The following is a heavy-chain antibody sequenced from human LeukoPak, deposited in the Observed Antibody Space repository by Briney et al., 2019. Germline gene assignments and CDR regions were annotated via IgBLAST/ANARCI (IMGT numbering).Heavy chain of an antibody. CDR3: AATYYYGSGSLAAFDI. Sequence: SETLSLTCTVSGGSISSYYWSWIRQPPGKGLEWIGYIYYSGSTNYNPSLKSRVTISVDTSKNQFSLKLSSVTAADTAVYYCAATYYYGSGSLAAFDIWGQGTMVTVSS. V-gene: IGHV4-59*01. D-gene: IGHD3-10*01. J-gene: IGHJ3*02. CDR2: IYYSGST. CDR1: GGSISSYY.